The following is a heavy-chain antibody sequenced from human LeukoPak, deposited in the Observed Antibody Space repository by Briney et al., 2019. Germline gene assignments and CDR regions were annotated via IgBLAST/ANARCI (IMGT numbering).Heavy chain of an antibody. J-gene: IGHJ4*02. D-gene: IGHD3-22*01. CDR2: MSGGGNT. CDR3: AKVKITMIVVVVTTNGFFDY. V-gene: IGHV3-23*01. Sequence: GGSLRLSCATSGFTFSDYAMSWVRQTPGKGLEWVSSMSGGGNTYYADSVKGRFTITRDNSKSTLYLQMNSLRAEDTAVYYCAKVKITMIVVVVTTNGFFDYWGQGTLVTVSS. CDR1: GFTFSDYA.